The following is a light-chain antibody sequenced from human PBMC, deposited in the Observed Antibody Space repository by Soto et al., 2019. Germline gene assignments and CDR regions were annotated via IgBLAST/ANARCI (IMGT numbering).Light chain of an antibody. CDR3: QQGYRTPFT. J-gene: IGKJ3*01. V-gene: IGKV1-5*03. CDR1: QSIGSW. CDR2: KAS. Sequence: DIQMTQSPSTLSASVGDRVTITCRASQSIGSWLAWYQQKPGKAPKVLIYKASSLESGVPSRFSGSGSGTEFTLTISSLQPDDFATYYCQQGYRTPFTFGPGTKVDIK.